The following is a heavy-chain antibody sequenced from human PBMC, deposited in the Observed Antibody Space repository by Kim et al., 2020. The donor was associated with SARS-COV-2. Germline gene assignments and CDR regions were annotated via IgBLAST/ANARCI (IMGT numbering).Heavy chain of an antibody. V-gene: IGHV5-51*01. Sequence: GESLKISCKGSGYSFTSYWIGWVRQMPGKGLEWMGIIYPGDSDTRYSPSFQGQVTISADKSISTAYLQWSSLKASDTAMYYCARGYYGSGSYSSFFDYWGQGTLVTVSS. CDR3: ARGYYGSGSYSSFFDY. CDR2: IYPGDSDT. CDR1: GYSFTSYW. J-gene: IGHJ4*02. D-gene: IGHD3-10*01.